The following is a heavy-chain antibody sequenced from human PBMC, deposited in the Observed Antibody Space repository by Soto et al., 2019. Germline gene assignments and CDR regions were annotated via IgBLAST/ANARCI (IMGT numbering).Heavy chain of an antibody. CDR2: IYYSGST. CDR1: GGSISSSSYY. CDR3: ARRPSAARYYYYYGMTS. V-gene: IGHV4-39*01. Sequence: PSETLSLTCTVSGGSISSSSYYWGWIRQPPGKGLEWIGSIYYSGSTYYNPSLKSRVTISVDTSKNQFSLKLSSVTAADTAVYYCARRPSAARYYYYYGMTSGAKGQGSPSP. D-gene: IGHD6-6*01. J-gene: IGHJ6*02.